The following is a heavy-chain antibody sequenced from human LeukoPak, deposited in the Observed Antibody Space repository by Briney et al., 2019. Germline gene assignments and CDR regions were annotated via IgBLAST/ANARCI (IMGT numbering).Heavy chain of an antibody. V-gene: IGHV1-2*02. J-gene: IGHJ5*02. CDR1: GYTFTGYY. Sequence: ASVKVSCKASGYTFTGYYMHWVRQAPGQGLEWMGWINPNSGGTNYAQKFQGRVTMTRDTSISTAYMELSRLRSDDTAVYYCARDHRIRLWLPPALDPWGQGTLVTVSS. D-gene: IGHD5-18*01. CDR3: ARDHRIRLWLPPALDP. CDR2: INPNSGGT.